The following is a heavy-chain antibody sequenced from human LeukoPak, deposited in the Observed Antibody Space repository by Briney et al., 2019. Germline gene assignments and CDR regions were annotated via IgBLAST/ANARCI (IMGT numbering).Heavy chain of an antibody. CDR1: GFTFSTFW. CDR3: VRDWGYDSSGYWQKYFDS. J-gene: IGHJ4*02. V-gene: IGHV3-74*01. CDR2: INHDGSST. Sequence: GGSLRLSCATSGFTFSTFWMHWVCQAPGKGLVWVSRINHDGSSTNYADSVKGRFTISRDNAKNALHLQMNSLRAEDTAVYYCVRDWGYDSSGYWQKYFDSWGQGTLVTVSS. D-gene: IGHD3-22*01.